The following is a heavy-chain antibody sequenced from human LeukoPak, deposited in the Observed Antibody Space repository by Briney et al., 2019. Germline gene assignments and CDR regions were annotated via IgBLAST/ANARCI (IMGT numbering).Heavy chain of an antibody. CDR3: AASGYSSGWYQGNWFDP. J-gene: IGHJ5*02. V-gene: IGHV1-69*05. CDR1: GGTFSSYA. D-gene: IGHD6-19*01. CDR2: IIPILGTA. Sequence: SVKVSCKASGGTFSSYAISWVRQAPGQGLEWMGGIIPILGTANYAQKFQGRVTITTDESASTAYMELSSLRSEDTAVYYCAASGYSSGWYQGNWFDPWGQGTLVTVSS.